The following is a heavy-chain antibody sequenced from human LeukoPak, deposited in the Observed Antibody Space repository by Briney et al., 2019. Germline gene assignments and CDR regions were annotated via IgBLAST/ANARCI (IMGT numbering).Heavy chain of an antibody. CDR2: ISSGGSTT. V-gene: IGHV3-48*03. CDR3: ARDPPAGST. Sequence: GGSLRLSYAASGFTYRRYDIIWARQAPGKGLEWVSYISSGGSTTYYADSVKGRFTISRDNSKNSLYLQMNSLRAEDTAVYYCARDPPAGSTWGPGTLVTVSS. D-gene: IGHD6-13*01. J-gene: IGHJ4*02. CDR1: GFTYRRYD.